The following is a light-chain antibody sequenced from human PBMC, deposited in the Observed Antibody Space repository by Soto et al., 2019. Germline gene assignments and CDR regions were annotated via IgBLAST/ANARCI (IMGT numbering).Light chain of an antibody. CDR1: QSLVHSDGKTY. J-gene: IGKJ2*01. Sequence: DVVMTQAPLSLPVTLGQPASISCRSSQSLVHSDGKTYLNWFQQRPVQAPRRLIYKGSNRDYGVPERFSGSRYGNVFTLKISRVEAEDGGGYYCMQGTHWPPYTFGQWTKLEIK. CDR2: KGS. V-gene: IGKV2-30*02. CDR3: MQGTHWPPYT.